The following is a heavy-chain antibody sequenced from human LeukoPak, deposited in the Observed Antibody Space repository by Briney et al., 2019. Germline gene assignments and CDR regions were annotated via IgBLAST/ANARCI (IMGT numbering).Heavy chain of an antibody. V-gene: IGHV3-30*01. J-gene: IGHJ5*02. D-gene: IGHD6-13*01. CDR1: GFTFSSYA. Sequence: GGSLRLSCAASGFTFSSYAMHWVRQAPGKGLEWVAVISYDGSNKYYADSVKGRFTISRDNSKNTLYLQMNSLRAEDTAVYYCARRSTAGPYNWFDPWGQGTLVTVSS. CDR2: ISYDGSNK. CDR3: ARRSTAGPYNWFDP.